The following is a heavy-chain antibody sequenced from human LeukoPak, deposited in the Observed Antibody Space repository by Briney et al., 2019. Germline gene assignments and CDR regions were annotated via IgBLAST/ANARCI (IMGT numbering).Heavy chain of an antibody. D-gene: IGHD2-21*02. CDR3: AKSIEYCGADCYGYFDL. CDR1: GYTFTGYY. J-gene: IGHJ2*01. CDR2: INPNSGAT. V-gene: IGHV1-2*06. Sequence: ASVKVSCKPSGYTFTGYYMHWVRQAPGQGLEWMGRINPNSGATNYAQKFQGRVTMTRDTSFSTAYMELTTLRSDDTAVYYCAKSIEYCGADCYGYFDLWGRGTLVTVSS.